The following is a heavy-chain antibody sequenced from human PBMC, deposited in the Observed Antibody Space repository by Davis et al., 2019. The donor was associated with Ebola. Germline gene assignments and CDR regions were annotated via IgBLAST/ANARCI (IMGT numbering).Heavy chain of an antibody. D-gene: IGHD2-21*02. CDR1: GFTFNTYF. Sequence: PGGSLRLSCAASGFTFNTYFMNWVRQAPGKGLEWVSAISSSSNHIYYADSVKGRFTISRDSAKNSLYLQMNSLRADDTAVYYCARGLCGGDCYSDWGQGTLVTVSS. V-gene: IGHV3-21*01. J-gene: IGHJ4*02. CDR3: ARGLCGGDCYSD. CDR2: ISSSSNHI.